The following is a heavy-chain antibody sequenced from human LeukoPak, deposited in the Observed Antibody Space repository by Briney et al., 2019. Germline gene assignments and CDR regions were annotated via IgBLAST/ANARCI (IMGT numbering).Heavy chain of an antibody. V-gene: IGHV3-23*01. Sequence: GGSLRLSCAASGFTFSSYAMSWVRQAPGMGLEWVSAISGSGGSTYYADSVKGRFTISRDNSKNTLYLQMNSLRAEDTAVYYCARDYGGNSKIDYWGQGTLVTVSS. D-gene: IGHD4-23*01. CDR3: ARDYGGNSKIDY. CDR2: ISGSGGST. J-gene: IGHJ4*02. CDR1: GFTFSSYA.